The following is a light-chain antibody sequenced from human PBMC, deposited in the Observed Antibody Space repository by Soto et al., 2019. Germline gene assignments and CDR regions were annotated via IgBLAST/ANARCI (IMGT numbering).Light chain of an antibody. CDR3: QQYNNWLWT. J-gene: IGKJ1*01. CDR1: QSVNSH. V-gene: IGKV3-15*01. Sequence: EIVMTQSPATLSVSPGERATISCRASQSVNSHLAWYQQRPGQAPRLLIYGASTRATGVPARFSGSGYGTEFTLTINSLQSEEFEVYYCQQYNNWLWTFGQGTKVDI. CDR2: GAS.